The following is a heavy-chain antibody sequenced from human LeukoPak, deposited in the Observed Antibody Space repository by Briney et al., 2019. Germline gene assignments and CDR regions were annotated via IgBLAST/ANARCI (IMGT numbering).Heavy chain of an antibody. CDR1: GFTFDDYA. Sequence: GRSLRLSCAASGFTFDDYAMHWVRQAPGEGLEWVSGISWNSGSIGYADSVKGRFTISRDNAKNSLYLQMNSLRAEDTAVYYCARARAYYGSGSYHLDYFDYWGQGTLVTVSS. D-gene: IGHD3-10*01. CDR2: ISWNSGSI. CDR3: ARARAYYGSGSYHLDYFDY. V-gene: IGHV3-9*01. J-gene: IGHJ4*02.